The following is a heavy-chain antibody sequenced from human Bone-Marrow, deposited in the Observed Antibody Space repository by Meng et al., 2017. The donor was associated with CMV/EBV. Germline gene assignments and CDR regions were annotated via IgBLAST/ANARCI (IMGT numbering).Heavy chain of an antibody. CDR1: GFTFSGYY. J-gene: IGHJ4*02. CDR2: ISGSGSDI. D-gene: IGHD4-23*01. V-gene: IGHV3-11*01. Sequence: GESLKISCAASGFTFSGYYMSWIRQAPGKGLEWVSYISGSGSDIYYADSVKGRFTISRDNAKNSLFLQMNSLRPEDTAVYYCADGGYSLFEAGTYWGQGTLVTVSS. CDR3: ADGGYSLFEAGTY.